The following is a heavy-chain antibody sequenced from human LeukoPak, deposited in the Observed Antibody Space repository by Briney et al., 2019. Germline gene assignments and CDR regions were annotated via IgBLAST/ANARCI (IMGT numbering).Heavy chain of an antibody. V-gene: IGHV4-61*02. D-gene: IGHD5-24*01. CDR3: ARSFAEMAKAYYYMDV. J-gene: IGHJ6*03. Sequence: SQTLSLTCTVSGGSISSGSYYWSWIRQPAGKGLEWIGRIYTSGSTNYNPSLKSRVTISVDTSKNQFSLKLSSVTAADTAVYYRARSFAEMAKAYYYMDVWGKGTTVTISS. CDR1: GGSISSGSYY. CDR2: IYTSGST.